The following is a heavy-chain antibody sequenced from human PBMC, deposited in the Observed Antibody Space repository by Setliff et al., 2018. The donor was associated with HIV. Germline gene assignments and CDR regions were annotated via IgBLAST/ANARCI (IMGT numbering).Heavy chain of an antibody. CDR1: GWSFSGYY. V-gene: IGHV4-59*10. J-gene: IGHJ6*03. CDR3: ARLDRDYYYMDV. CDR2: IYTSGST. Sequence: SETLSLTCAVYGWSFSGYYWSWIRQPAGKGLEWIGHIYTSGSTNYNPSLKSLVTISVDTSKNQFSLKLSSVTAADTAVYYCARLDRDYYYMDVWGKGTTVTSP.